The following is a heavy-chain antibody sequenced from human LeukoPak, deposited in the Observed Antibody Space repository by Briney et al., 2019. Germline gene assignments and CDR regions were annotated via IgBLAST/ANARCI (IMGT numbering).Heavy chain of an antibody. J-gene: IGHJ4*02. CDR2: ISYDGSNK. CDR3: AKGKPTGYSSPNYFDY. D-gene: IGHD6-19*01. Sequence: PGGSLRLSCAASGFTFSSYAMSWVRQAPGKGLEWVAVISYDGSNKYYADSVKGRFTISRDNSKNTLYLQMNSLRAEDTAVYYCAKGKPTGYSSPNYFDYWGQGTLVTVSS. V-gene: IGHV3-30*18. CDR1: GFTFSSYA.